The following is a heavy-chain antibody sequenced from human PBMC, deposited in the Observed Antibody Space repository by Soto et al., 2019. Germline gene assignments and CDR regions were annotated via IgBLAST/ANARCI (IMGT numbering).Heavy chain of an antibody. Sequence: ASVKVSCKEPGNTFTSYYINWVRQDPGQGLEWMGVINPHGGSTAYAQKFKGRVTLTRDTSASTVYMEVSSLTSEDTAMYYCARSSGGNFGIIMEGTNWFAPWGQGTLVTVS. V-gene: IGHV1-46*01. D-gene: IGHD3-16*01. CDR3: ARSSGGNFGIIMEGTNWFAP. CDR1: GNTFTSYY. J-gene: IGHJ5*02. CDR2: INPHGGST.